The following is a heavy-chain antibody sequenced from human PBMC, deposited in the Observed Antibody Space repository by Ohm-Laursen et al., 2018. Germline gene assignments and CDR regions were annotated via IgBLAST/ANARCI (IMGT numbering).Heavy chain of an antibody. Sequence: SETLSLTCAVYGGSLSGYNWSWLRQPPGKGLEWIGEISHSGNTNYNPSLKSRVTISVDTSKNQFSLKLSSVTAADTAVYYCARGHRLFDYWGQGTLVTVSS. V-gene: IGHV4-34*01. D-gene: IGHD6-25*01. J-gene: IGHJ4*02. CDR3: ARGHRLFDY. CDR1: GGSLSGYN. CDR2: ISHSGNT.